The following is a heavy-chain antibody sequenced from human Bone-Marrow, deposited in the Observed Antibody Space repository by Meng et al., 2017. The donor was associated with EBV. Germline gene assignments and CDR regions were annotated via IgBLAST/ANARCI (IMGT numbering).Heavy chain of an antibody. CDR2: IWYDGSNK. V-gene: IGHV3-33*01. J-gene: IGHJ4*02. D-gene: IGHD4-17*01. Sequence: VDWVEAGGGVVQPGRSLRLSCAVSGVTFSSYGMHWVRQASGKGLEWVALIWYDGSNKFYANSVKGRFTISRDNSKSTLYLQMNSLRPEDTAVYYCARQLEVSSVTSLDYWGLGTLVTVSS. CDR3: ARQLEVSSVTSLDY. CDR1: GVTFSSYG.